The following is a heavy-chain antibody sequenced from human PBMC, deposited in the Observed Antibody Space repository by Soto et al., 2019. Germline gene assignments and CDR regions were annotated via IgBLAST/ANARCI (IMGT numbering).Heavy chain of an antibody. CDR3: ARLAVTEGTSTIDY. J-gene: IGHJ4*02. CDR2: IYYSGST. D-gene: IGHD1-1*01. V-gene: IGHV4-30-4*01. Sequence: SETLSLTCTVSGGSISSGDYYWSWIRQPPGKGLEWIGYIYYSGSTYYNPSLKSRVTISVDTSKNQFSLKLSSVTAADTAVYYCARLAVTEGTSTIDYWGQATLVTVSS. CDR1: GGSISSGDYY.